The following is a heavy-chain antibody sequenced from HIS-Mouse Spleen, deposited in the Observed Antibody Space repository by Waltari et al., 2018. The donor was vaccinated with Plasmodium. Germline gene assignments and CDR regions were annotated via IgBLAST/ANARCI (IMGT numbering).Heavy chain of an antibody. J-gene: IGHJ4*02. V-gene: IGHV4-34*01. Sequence: QVQLQQWGAGLLKPSETLSLTCAVYGGSFSGYYWSWIRQPPGKVLEWIGEINHSGSTNYNPSLKSRVTISVDTSKNQFSLKLSSVTAADTAVYYCARGVGYCSGGSCDHYFDYWGQGTLVTVSS. D-gene: IGHD2-15*01. CDR2: INHSGST. CDR3: ARGVGYCSGGSCDHYFDY. CDR1: GGSFSGYY.